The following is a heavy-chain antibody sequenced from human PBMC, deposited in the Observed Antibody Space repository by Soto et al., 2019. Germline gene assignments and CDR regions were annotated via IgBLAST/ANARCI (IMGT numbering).Heavy chain of an antibody. D-gene: IGHD4-17*01. J-gene: IGHJ2*01. CDR2: ISAYNADT. CDR1: GYIFSSYG. Sequence: ASVKVSCKASGYIFSSYGITWVRQAPGQGLEWMGWISAYNADTNYAQKLQGRVTMTTDTSTSTAYIELRSLRSDDTAVYYCARQRYGDSYFDLWGRGTLVTVSS. V-gene: IGHV1-18*01. CDR3: ARQRYGDSYFDL.